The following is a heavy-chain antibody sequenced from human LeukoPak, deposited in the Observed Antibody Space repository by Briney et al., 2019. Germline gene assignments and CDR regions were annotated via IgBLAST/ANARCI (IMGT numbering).Heavy chain of an antibody. J-gene: IGHJ6*03. CDR2: INHSGST. CDR3: ARRPDYVWGSYRNYYYYYYMDV. D-gene: IGHD3-16*02. CDR1: GGSFSGYY. Sequence: SETLSLTCAVYGGSFSGYYWSWIRQPPGKGLEWIGEINHSGSTNYNPSLKSRVTISVDTSKNQFSLKLSSVTAADTAVYYCARRPDYVWGSYRNYYYYYYMDVWGKGTTVTISS. V-gene: IGHV4-34*01.